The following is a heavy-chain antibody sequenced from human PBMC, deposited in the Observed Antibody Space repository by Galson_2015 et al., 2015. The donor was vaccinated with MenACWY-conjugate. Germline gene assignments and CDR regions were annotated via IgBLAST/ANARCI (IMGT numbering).Heavy chain of an antibody. CDR1: GFTFSNYW. Sequence: SLRLSCAASGFTFSNYWVHWVRQGPGKGLEWLSRIDNDGNRITYADSVEGRFTISRDNAKNTLYLQINSVRADDTAVYYCSRGGEAKLIIVGGISDIWGQGTTVTVSS. V-gene: IGHV3-74*01. D-gene: IGHD1-26*01. CDR2: IDNDGNRI. J-gene: IGHJ3*02. CDR3: SRGGEAKLIIVGGISDI.